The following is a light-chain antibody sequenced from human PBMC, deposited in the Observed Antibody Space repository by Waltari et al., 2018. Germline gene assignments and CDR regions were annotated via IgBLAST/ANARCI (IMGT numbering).Light chain of an antibody. V-gene: IGKV3-20*01. Sequence: EIMLTQSPGTLSLSPGERATLSCRASQSISRFLAWYQQITGQAPRLLIYDASTRATGSPDRFSGSGSGTDFSLTISRLEPEDIAVYYCQKYGSLPATFGQGTKVEIK. CDR3: QKYGSLPAT. CDR1: QSISRF. CDR2: DAS. J-gene: IGKJ1*01.